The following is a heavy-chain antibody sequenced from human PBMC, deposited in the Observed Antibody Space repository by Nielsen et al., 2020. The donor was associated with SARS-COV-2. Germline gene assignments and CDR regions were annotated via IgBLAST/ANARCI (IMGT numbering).Heavy chain of an antibody. J-gene: IGHJ6*02. CDR3: AKADLLRFLGSYYYGMDV. CDR2: ISRSGTIM. Sequence: GGSLRLSCAASGFIFSDYYMTWIRQAPGKGLEYLSYISRSGTIMYYADSVRGRFTISRDNAKNSLYLQMSSLRAEDTAVYYCAKADLLRFLGSYYYGMDVWGQGTTVTVSS. CDR1: GFIFSDYY. V-gene: IGHV3-11*01. D-gene: IGHD3-3*01.